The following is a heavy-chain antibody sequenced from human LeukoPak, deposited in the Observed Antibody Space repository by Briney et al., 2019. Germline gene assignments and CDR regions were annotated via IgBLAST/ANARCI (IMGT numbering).Heavy chain of an antibody. CDR2: IRYDGSNK. CDR1: GFTFSSYG. V-gene: IGHV3-30*02. D-gene: IGHD3-22*01. Sequence: GESLKISCAASGFTFSSYGMHWVRQAPGKGLEWVAFIRYDGSNKYYADSVKGRFTISRDNSKNTLYLQMNSLRAEDTAVYYCAKDLRYYDSSGYWGQGTLVTVSS. CDR3: AKDLRYYDSSGY. J-gene: IGHJ4*02.